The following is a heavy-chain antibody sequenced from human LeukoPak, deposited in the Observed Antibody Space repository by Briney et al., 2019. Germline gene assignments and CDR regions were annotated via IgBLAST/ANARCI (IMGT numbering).Heavy chain of an antibody. J-gene: IGHJ4*02. CDR1: GYTFTVYY. Sequence: ASVKVSCKASGYTFTVYYIHWVRQAPGQGPEWMGWINPNSGGTDYAQKFQGRVTMTRDTSITTAYMELSRLRSDDTAVYYCARDLGSPYYFDYWGQGTLVTVSS. CDR3: ARDLGSPYYFDY. D-gene: IGHD1-26*01. CDR2: INPNSGGT. V-gene: IGHV1-2*02.